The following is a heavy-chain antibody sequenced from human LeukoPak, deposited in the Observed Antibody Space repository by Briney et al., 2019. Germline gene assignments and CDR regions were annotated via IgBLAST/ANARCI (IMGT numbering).Heavy chain of an antibody. V-gene: IGHV3-64*01. J-gene: IGHJ6*03. CDR2: ISSSGGST. CDR1: GFTFSSYA. Sequence: PGGSLRLSCAASGFTFSSYAMHWVRQAPGKGLEYVSAISSSGGSTYYANSVKGRFTISRDNSKNTLYLQMGSLRAEDMAVYYCARGYCSSTSCYEGSDYYYTDVWGKGTTVTVSS. D-gene: IGHD2-2*01. CDR3: ARGYCSSTSCYEGSDYYYTDV.